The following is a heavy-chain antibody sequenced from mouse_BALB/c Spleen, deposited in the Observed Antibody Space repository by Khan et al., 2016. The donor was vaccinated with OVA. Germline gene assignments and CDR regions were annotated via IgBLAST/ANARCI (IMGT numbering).Heavy chain of an antibody. CDR1: GFTFSSYS. D-gene: IGHD4-1*01. CDR3: ASHLTGSFAY. J-gene: IGHJ3*01. Sequence: VQLQQSGGDLVKPGGSLKLSCAASGFTFSSYSMSWVRQTPDKRLEWVATISSGGDYTYYPDSVKGRFTISRDNAKNTLYLQMSSLKSEDTARYYCASHLTGSFAYWGQGTLVTVSA. V-gene: IGHV5-6*01. CDR2: ISSGGDYT.